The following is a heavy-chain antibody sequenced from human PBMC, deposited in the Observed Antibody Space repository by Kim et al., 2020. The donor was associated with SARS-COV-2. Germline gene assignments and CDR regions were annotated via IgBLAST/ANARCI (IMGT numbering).Heavy chain of an antibody. CDR2: ISSNGGST. CDR3: VTSPRITMIVVALPPFDY. D-gene: IGHD3-22*01. Sequence: GGSLRLSCSASGFTFSSYAMHWVRQAPGKGLEYVSAISSNGGSTYYADSVKGRFTISRDNSKNTLYLQMSSLRAEDTAVYYCVTSPRITMIVVALPPFDYWGQGTLVTVSS. CDR1: GFTFSSYA. V-gene: IGHV3-64D*09. J-gene: IGHJ4*02.